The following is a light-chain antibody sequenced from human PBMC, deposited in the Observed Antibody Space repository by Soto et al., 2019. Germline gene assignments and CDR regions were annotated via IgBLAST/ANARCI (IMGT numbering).Light chain of an antibody. CDR3: QQYNKWPPLT. Sequence: DIVMTQSPATLSVSPGEGATLSCRASQSVSSSLAWYQQKPGQPARLLIYGASTRATGIPARFSGSGSGTEFTLTISSLQSEDFAVYFCQQYNKWPPLTFGGGTKVETK. V-gene: IGKV3-15*01. CDR2: GAS. J-gene: IGKJ4*01. CDR1: QSVSSS.